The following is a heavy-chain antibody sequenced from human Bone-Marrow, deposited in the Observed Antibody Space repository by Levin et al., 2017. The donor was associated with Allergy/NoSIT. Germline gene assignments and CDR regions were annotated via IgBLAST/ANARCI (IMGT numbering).Heavy chain of an antibody. D-gene: IGHD3-10*01. CDR3: ARDRGHGRRYYYYGMDV. CDR2: INPNSGGT. V-gene: IGHV1-2*02. Sequence: GASVKVSCKASGYTFTGYYMHWVRQAPGQGLEWMGWINPNSGGTNYAQKFQGRVTMTRDTSISTAYMELSRLRSDDTAVYYCARDRGHGRRYYYYGMDVWGQGTTVTVSS. CDR1: GYTFTGYY. J-gene: IGHJ6*02.